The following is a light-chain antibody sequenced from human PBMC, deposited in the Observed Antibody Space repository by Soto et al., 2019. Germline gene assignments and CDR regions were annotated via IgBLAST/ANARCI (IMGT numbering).Light chain of an antibody. V-gene: IGKV1-17*01. CDR1: QGSRND. CDR2: AAS. J-gene: IGKJ4*01. CDR3: LEHNSEPFT. Sequence: DIQMTQSPSSLSASVGDRVTITCRASQGSRNDLTWYQQKLGKAPKRLITAASSLQSGVPSRFSGSGSGTEFTLTISSLQPEDLATYYCLEHNSEPFTVGGGTKVEIE.